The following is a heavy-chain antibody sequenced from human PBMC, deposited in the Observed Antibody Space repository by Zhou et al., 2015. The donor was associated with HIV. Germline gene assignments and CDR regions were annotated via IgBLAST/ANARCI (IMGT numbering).Heavy chain of an antibody. J-gene: IGHJ4*02. CDR3: ARGMLLINKAGARGFDY. Sequence: QVQLVESGGGVVQPGRSLRLSCAASEFTFSSYGMHWVRQAPGKGLEWVAVISYDGSNKYYADSVKGRFTISRDNSKNTLYLQMNSLRPEDTAVYYCARGMLLINKAGARGFDYWGQGTLVTVSS. D-gene: IGHD6-19*01. V-gene: IGHV3-30*03. CDR1: EFTFSSYG. CDR2: ISYDGSNK.